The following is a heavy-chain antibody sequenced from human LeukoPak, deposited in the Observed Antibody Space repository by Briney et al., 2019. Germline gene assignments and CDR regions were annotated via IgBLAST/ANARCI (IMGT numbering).Heavy chain of an antibody. V-gene: IGHV4-39*01. CDR3: ARLGAYDYVWGSYRHPGRLDY. CDR2: IYYSGST. D-gene: IGHD3-16*02. Sequence: SETRSLTCTVSGGSISSSSYYWGWIRQPPGKGLEWIGSIYYSGSTYYNPSLKSRVTISVDTSKNQFSLKLSSVTAADTAVYYCARLGAYDYVWGSYRHPGRLDYWGQGTPVTVSS. J-gene: IGHJ4*02. CDR1: GGSISSSSYY.